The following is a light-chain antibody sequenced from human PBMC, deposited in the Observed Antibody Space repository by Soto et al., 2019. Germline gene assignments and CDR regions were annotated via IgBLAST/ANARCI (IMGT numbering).Light chain of an antibody. Sequence: DIPMTQSPSSLSASVGDRVTITCRASQSIRSYLHWYQQKPGKAPKLLIYAASNLQSGVPSRFSASGYGTDLTLTLNSPQPEDFATYFCQQGYSTPWTFGQGTKVEIK. CDR2: AAS. CDR1: QSIRSY. V-gene: IGKV1-39*01. CDR3: QQGYSTPWT. J-gene: IGKJ1*01.